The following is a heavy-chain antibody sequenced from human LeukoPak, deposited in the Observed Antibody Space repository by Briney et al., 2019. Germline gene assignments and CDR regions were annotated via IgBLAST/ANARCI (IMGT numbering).Heavy chain of an antibody. CDR3: ARANPVYGDFDY. Sequence: GGSLRLSCALSGLAVSDNYLSWVRQAPGKGLERVSVIFPNGNTYSADFAQGRFSISRDKSTNTLFLDMSSLRTDDTAIYFCARANPVYGDFDYWGQGTLVSVSS. CDR1: GLAVSDNY. V-gene: IGHV3-53*01. J-gene: IGHJ4*02. CDR2: IFPNGNT. D-gene: IGHD4-17*01.